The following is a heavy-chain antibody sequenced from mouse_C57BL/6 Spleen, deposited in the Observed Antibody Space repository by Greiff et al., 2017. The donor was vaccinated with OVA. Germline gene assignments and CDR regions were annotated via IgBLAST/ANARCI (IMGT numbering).Heavy chain of an antibody. CDR1: GYTFTDYY. CDR3: ERGELPPGGYAMDY. D-gene: IGHD2-1*01. V-gene: IGHV1-76*01. J-gene: IGHJ4*01. CDR2: IYPGSGNT. Sequence: QVQLQQSGAELVRPGASVKLSCKASGYTFTDYYINWVKQRPGQGLEWIARIYPGSGNTYYNEKFKGKATLTAEKSSSTAYMQLSSLTSEDSAVYVCERGELPPGGYAMDYWGQGTSVTVSS.